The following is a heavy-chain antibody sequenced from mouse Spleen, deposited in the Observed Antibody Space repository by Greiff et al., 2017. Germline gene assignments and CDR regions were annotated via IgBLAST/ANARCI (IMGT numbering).Heavy chain of an antibody. CDR2: IYPYNGGT. CDR1: GYTFTDYN. Sequence: EVQLVESGPELVKPGASVKISCKASGYTFTDYNMHWVKQSHGKSLEWIGYIYPYNGGTGYNQKFKSKATLTVDNSSSTAYMELRSLTSENSAVYFCASGGGSAMDYWGQGTSVTVSS. J-gene: IGHJ4*01. V-gene: IGHV1S29*02. CDR3: ASGGGSAMDY.